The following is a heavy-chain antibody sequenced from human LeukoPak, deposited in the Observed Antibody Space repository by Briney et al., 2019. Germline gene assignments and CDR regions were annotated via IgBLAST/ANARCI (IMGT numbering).Heavy chain of an antibody. CDR1: GFTFSDYS. CDR3: VRDLMGSGATTAYLHH. Sequence: GGSLRLSCTASGFTFSDYSMNWVRQAPGKGLEWVSSISRRSRHVYYAGSVKGRFTISRDNAKNSLYLQMISLRAEDMAVYFCVRDLMGSGATTAYLHHWGQGTLVTVSS. V-gene: IGHV3-21*01. J-gene: IGHJ1*01. D-gene: IGHD4/OR15-4a*01. CDR2: ISRRSRHV.